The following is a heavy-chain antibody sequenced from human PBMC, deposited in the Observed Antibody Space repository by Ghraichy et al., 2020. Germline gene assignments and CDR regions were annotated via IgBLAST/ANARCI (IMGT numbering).Heavy chain of an antibody. CDR3: AKSGRWVPHVRDFDY. CDR2: ISSSSSYI. Sequence: RGSLRLSCAASGFTFSSYSMNWVRQAPGKGLEWVSSISSSSSYIYYADSVKGRFTISRDNAKNSLYLQMNSLRAEDTAVYYCAKSGRWVPHVRDFDYWGHGTLVTVSS. D-gene: IGHD5-24*01. V-gene: IGHV3-21*01. J-gene: IGHJ4*01. CDR1: GFTFSSYS.